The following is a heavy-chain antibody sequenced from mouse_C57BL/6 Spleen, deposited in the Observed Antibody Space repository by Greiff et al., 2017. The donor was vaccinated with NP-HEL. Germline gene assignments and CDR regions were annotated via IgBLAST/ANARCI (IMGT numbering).Heavy chain of an antibody. J-gene: IGHJ1*03. CDR2: INPNNGGT. D-gene: IGHD1-1*01. CDR1: GYTFTDYN. CDR3: NYGSRDWYFDV. Sequence: EVQLQQSGPELVKPGASVKMSCKASGYTFTDYNMHWVKQSHGKSLEWIGYINPNNGGTSYNQKFKGKATLTVNKSSSTAYMELRSLTSEDSAVYYCNYGSRDWYFDVWGTGTTVTVSS. V-gene: IGHV1-22*01.